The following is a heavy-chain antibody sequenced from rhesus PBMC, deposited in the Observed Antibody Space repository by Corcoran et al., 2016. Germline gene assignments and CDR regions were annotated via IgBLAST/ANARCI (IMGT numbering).Heavy chain of an antibody. CDR3: ATLLPGNVAY. CDR2: MDPSDSDT. V-gene: IGHV5-2*01. D-gene: IGHD2-15*01. Sequence: EVQLVQSGAEVKRPGESLKISCKTSGYSFTSYWISWVRQMPGTCLEWMGAMDPSDSDTRYSPACQGQVTISADKSISTAYLQWSSLKASDTATYYCATLLPGNVAYWGQGFLVTVSS. CDR1: GYSFTSYW. J-gene: IGHJ4*01.